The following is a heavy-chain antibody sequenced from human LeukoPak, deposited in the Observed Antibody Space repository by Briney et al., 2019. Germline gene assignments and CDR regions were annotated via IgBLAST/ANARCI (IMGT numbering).Heavy chain of an antibody. CDR3: AKDLLWFGELLYFDY. V-gene: IGHV4-59*01. J-gene: IGHJ4*02. Sequence: SETLSLTCSVSGASINSYYWSWIRQPPGKGLEWIGYIYYSGSTNYNPSLKSRVTISVDTSKNQFSLKLSSVTAADTAVYYCAKDLLWFGELLYFDYWGQGTLVTVSS. CDR2: IYYSGST. D-gene: IGHD3-10*01. CDR1: GASINSYY.